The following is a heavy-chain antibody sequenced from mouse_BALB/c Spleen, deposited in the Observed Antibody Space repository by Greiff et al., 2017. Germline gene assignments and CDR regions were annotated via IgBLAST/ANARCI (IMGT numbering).Heavy chain of an antibody. CDR3: ATARATTYFAY. D-gene: IGHD3-1*01. CDR2: IDPANGNT. CDR1: GFNIKDTY. Sequence: VQLQQSGAELVKPGASVKLSCTASGFNIKDTYMHWVKQRPEQGLEWIGRIDPANGNTEYDPKFQGKATITADTSSNTAYLQLSSLTSEDTAVYYCATARATTYFAYWGQGTLVTVSA. J-gene: IGHJ3*01. V-gene: IGHV14-3*02.